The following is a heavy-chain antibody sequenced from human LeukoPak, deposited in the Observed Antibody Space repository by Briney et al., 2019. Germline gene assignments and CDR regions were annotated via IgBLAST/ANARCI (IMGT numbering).Heavy chain of an antibody. CDR3: AKGVGGYTIGYYFDY. J-gene: IGHJ4*02. CDR1: GFTFSSYG. V-gene: IGHV3-30*02. CDR2: IWYDASNK. Sequence: AGGSLRLSCAASGFTFSSYGMHWVRQAPGKGLEWVAVIWYDASNKNYADSVKGRFTISRDYSKNTVYLQMNSLRAEDTAVYFCAKGVGGYTIGYYFDYWGQGTLVTVSS. D-gene: IGHD5-18*01.